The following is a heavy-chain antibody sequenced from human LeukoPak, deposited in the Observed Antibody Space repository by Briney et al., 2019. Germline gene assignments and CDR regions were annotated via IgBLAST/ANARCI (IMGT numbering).Heavy chain of an antibody. CDR2: FGTA. Sequence: FGTATYAQKFQGRVTITADESTSTAYLELSSLRSEDTAVYYCASLRCSSTSCYYYYYMDVWGKGTTVTVSS. J-gene: IGHJ6*03. CDR3: ASLRCSSTSCYYYYYMDV. D-gene: IGHD2-2*01. V-gene: IGHV1-69*01.